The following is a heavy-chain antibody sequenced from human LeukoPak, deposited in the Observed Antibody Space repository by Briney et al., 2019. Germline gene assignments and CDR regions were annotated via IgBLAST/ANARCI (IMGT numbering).Heavy chain of an antibody. CDR2: IYTRGST. J-gene: IGHJ3*02. V-gene: IGHV4-61*02. CDR3: ARMDYYDSSGAFDI. D-gene: IGHD3-22*01. CDR1: GGSISSGSYY. Sequence: SETLSLTCTVSGGSISSGSYYWSWIRQPAGKGLEWIGRIYTRGSTNYNPSLKSRVTISVDTSKNQFSLKLSSVTAADTAVYYCARMDYYDSSGAFDIWGQGTMVTVSS.